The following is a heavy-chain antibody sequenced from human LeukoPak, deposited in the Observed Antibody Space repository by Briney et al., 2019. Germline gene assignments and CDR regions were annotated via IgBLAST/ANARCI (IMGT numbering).Heavy chain of an antibody. CDR1: GGSISSYY. CDR2: IYYSGST. J-gene: IGHJ4*02. Sequence: SETLSLTCIVSGGSISSYYWSWIRQPPGKGLEWIGYIYYSGSTNYNPSLKSRVTISVDTSKNQFSLKLSSVTAADTAVYYCATIAAAGPSDFDYWGQGTLVTVSS. V-gene: IGHV4-59*01. D-gene: IGHD6-13*01. CDR3: ATIAAAGPSDFDY.